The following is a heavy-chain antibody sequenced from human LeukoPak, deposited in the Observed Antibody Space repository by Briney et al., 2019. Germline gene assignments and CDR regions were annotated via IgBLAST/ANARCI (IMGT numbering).Heavy chain of an antibody. CDR1: GGSINNYY. J-gene: IGHJ4*02. CDR3: AREGGPYRPLDY. CDR2: VYHTGST. V-gene: IGHV4-59*12. Sequence: SETLSLTCSVSGGSINNYYWSWIRQAPGKRLEWIGSVYHTGSTDYNPSLRSPVTISVDTSKNHFSLKVTSVTAADTAVCYCAREGGPYRPLDYSGQGTLVTVSS.